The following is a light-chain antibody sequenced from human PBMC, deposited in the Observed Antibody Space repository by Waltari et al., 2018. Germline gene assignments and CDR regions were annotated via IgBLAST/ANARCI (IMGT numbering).Light chain of an antibody. CDR2: RAS. J-gene: IGKJ2*01. CDR3: QKYGSSPLFT. V-gene: IGKV3-20*01. CDR1: ERISGDY. Sequence: ELVLTQSPGTLSLSPGERATLSCRASERISGDYLAWFQQKPGQAPRLLIHRASSRATGIPERFSGSGTGTDFTLTICSLDPEDFAVYYCQKYGSSPLFTFGQGTKLEI.